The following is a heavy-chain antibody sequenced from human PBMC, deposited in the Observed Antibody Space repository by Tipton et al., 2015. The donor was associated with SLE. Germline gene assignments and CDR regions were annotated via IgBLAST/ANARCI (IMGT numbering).Heavy chain of an antibody. CDR3: AREPTAADGKGYYCDY. CDR2: IYYSGST. CDR1: GGSISSYY. J-gene: IGHJ4*02. D-gene: IGHD6-13*01. V-gene: IGHV4-59*01. Sequence: TPSLTCTVSGGSISSYYWSWIRQPPGKGLEWIGYIYYSGSTNYNPSLKSRVTISVDTSKNQFSLKLSSVTAADTAVYYCAREPTAADGKGYYCDYWGQGTLVTVSS.